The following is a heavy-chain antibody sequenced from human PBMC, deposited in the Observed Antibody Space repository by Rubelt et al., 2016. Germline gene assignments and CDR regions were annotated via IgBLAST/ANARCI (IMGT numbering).Heavy chain of an antibody. CDR2: ISNSGGNT. CDR3: AKAVVPTGYHRDV. CDR1: RFTFSNYG. J-gene: IGHJ6*03. Sequence: LLESGGGLVQPGESLRPTCAASRFTFSNYGMSWVRQATGKGPEWVLAISNSGGNTYYADSVNGRFTISRDNSKNTLYLQMNSLRAEDTAVYYWAKAVVPTGYHRDVWGKVTTVTVTS. V-gene: IGHV3-23*01. D-gene: IGHD2-2*01.